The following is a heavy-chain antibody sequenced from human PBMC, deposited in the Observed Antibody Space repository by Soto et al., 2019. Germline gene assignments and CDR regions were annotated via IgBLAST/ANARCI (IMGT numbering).Heavy chain of an antibody. V-gene: IGHV3-30*18. CDR1: GFTFSSYG. CDR3: EKGSSGYYPDY. CDR2: ISYDGSNK. J-gene: IGHJ4*02. Sequence: SLRLSCAASGFTFSSYGMHWVRQAPGKGLEWVAVISYDGSNKYYADSVKGRFTISRDNSKNTLYLQMNSLRAEDTAVYYCEKGSSGYYPDYWGQGTLVTVSS. D-gene: IGHD3-22*01.